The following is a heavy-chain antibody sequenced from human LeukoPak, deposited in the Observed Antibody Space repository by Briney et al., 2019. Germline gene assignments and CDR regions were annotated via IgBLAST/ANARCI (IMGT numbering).Heavy chain of an antibody. J-gene: IGHJ4*02. Sequence: GGSLRLSCAASGFTFSSYAMSWVRQAPGKGLEWVSAISGSGGSTYYTDSVKGRFTISRDNSKNTLYLQMNSLRAEDTAVYYCAGGGIVGATTGDYWGQGTLVTVSS. D-gene: IGHD1-26*01. CDR2: ISGSGGST. CDR1: GFTFSSYA. CDR3: AGGGIVGATTGDY. V-gene: IGHV3-23*01.